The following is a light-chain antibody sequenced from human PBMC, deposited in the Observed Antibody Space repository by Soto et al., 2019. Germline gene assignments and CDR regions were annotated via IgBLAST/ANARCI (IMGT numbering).Light chain of an antibody. CDR1: QTIGSW. J-gene: IGKJ1*01. V-gene: IGKV1-5*03. CDR3: QQYNSYPLT. CDR2: KAS. Sequence: DIQMTQSPSTLSASVADRVTITCRASQTIGSWLAWYQQKPGRAPVLLIYKASSLKSGVPTRFSGSGSGTEFTLTISGLQPEDIATYYCQQYNSYPLTFGQGTKVEIK.